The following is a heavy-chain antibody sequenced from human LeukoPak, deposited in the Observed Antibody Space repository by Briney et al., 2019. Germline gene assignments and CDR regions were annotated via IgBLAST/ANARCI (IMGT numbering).Heavy chain of an antibody. V-gene: IGHV3-7*01. CDR2: IKQDGSKE. CDR3: VRDGGVSGYDLLDY. J-gene: IGHJ4*02. D-gene: IGHD5-12*01. CDR1: GFTFDNYW. Sequence: GGSLRLSCAASGFTFDNYWITCGRQAPGNGLEWVAHIKQDGSKEYYMDSVKARLTISRDNAKNSLSLQMNGLRAEDTAVYYCVRDGGVSGYDLLDYWGQGTLVTVSS.